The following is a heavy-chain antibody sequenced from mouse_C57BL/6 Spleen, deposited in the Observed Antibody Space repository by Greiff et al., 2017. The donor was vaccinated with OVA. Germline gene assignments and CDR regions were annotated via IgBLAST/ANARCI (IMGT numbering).Heavy chain of an antibody. CDR3: ARGKFPNAMDY. CDR1: GFTFSDYG. CDR2: ISNLAYSI. V-gene: IGHV5-15*01. J-gene: IGHJ4*01. Sequence: DVMLVESGGGLVQPGGSLKLSCAASGFTFSDYGMAWVRQAPRKGPEWVAFISNLAYSIYYADTVTGRFTISRENAKNTLYLEMSSLRSEDTAMYYCARGKFPNAMDYWGQGTSVTVSS.